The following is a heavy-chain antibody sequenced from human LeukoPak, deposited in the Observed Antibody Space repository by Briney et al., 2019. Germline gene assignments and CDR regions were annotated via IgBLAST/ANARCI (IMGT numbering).Heavy chain of an antibody. V-gene: IGHV1-2*02. Sequence: GASVKVCCKASGYTFIGYYMHWVRQAPGQGLEWMGWINPNSGGTNYAQKFQGRVTMTRDTSISTAYMELSSLRSDDTAVYYCARDIRGDCSSTSCLNWFDPWGQGTLVTVSS. J-gene: IGHJ5*02. D-gene: IGHD2-2*01. CDR1: GYTFIGYY. CDR3: ARDIRGDCSSTSCLNWFDP. CDR2: INPNSGGT.